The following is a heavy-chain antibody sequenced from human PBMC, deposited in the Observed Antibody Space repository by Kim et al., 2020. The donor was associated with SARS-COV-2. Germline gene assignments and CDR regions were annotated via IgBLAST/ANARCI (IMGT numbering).Heavy chain of an antibody. V-gene: IGHV4-34*01. J-gene: IGHJ4*02. Sequence: SETLSLTCAVYGGSFSGYYWSWIRQPPGKGLEWIGEINHSGSTNYNPSLKSRVTISVDTSKNQFSLKLSSVTAADTAVYYCASGPELEYLYYYDSSGPQYYFDYWGQGTLVTVSS. CDR1: GGSFSGYY. D-gene: IGHD3-22*01. CDR2: INHSGST. CDR3: ASGPELEYLYYYDSSGPQYYFDY.